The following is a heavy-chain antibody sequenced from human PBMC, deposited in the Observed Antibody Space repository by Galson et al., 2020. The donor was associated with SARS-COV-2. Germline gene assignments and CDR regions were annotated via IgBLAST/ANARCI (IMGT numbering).Heavy chain of an antibody. Sequence: GGSLRLSCAASGFTFSDYNMSWIRQAPGKGLEWDSYISSSSSYTNYADSVKGRFTISRDNAKNSLYLQMNSLRAEDTAVYYCARGGAVAGTWWYFDLWGRGTLVTVSS. D-gene: IGHD6-19*01. J-gene: IGHJ2*01. CDR1: GFTFSDYN. V-gene: IGHV3-11*06. CDR2: ISSSSSYT. CDR3: ARGGAVAGTWWYFDL.